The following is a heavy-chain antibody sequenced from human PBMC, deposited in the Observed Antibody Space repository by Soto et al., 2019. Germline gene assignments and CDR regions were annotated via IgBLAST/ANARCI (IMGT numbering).Heavy chain of an antibody. D-gene: IGHD3-3*01. CDR3: ARGPTGPLYYDFWSGSVWFDP. J-gene: IGHJ5*02. CDR2: MNANSGNT. Sequence: ASVKVSCKASGYTFTSYAMHWVRQAPGQRLEWMGWMNANSGNTGYAQKFQGRVTMTRNTSISTAYMELSSLRSEDTAVYYCARGPTGPLYYDFWSGSVWFDPWGQGTLVTVSS. V-gene: IGHV1-8*02. CDR1: GYTFTSYA.